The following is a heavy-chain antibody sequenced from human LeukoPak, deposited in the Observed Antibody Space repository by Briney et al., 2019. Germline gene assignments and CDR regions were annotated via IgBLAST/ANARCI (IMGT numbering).Heavy chain of an antibody. J-gene: IGHJ5*02. V-gene: IGHV4-39*01. D-gene: IGHD2-2*01. Sequence: SETLSLTCTVSGGSIRSSSYYWGWIRQPPGKGLEWIGSIYYSGSTYYNPSLKSRVTISVDTSKNQFSLKLSSVTAADTAVYYCARHREYCSSTSCYPWFDPWGQGTLVTVSS. CDR1: GGSIRSSSYY. CDR3: ARHREYCSSTSCYPWFDP. CDR2: IYYSGST.